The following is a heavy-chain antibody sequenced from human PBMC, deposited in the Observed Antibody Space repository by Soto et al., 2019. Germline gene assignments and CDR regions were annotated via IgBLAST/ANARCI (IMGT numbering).Heavy chain of an antibody. D-gene: IGHD3-16*02. Sequence: QTGGSLRLSCAASGFTFSSYAMHWVRQAPGRGLEWVALISYDGSNKYYEDSVKGRFTISRDNSKNTLYLQMNSLRAEDTAVYYCAKLFLLVIRTPPGGIHFRGQGALGT. CDR1: GFTFSSYA. V-gene: IGHV3-30*18. CDR2: ISYDGSNK. CDR3: AKLFLLVIRTPPGGIHF. J-gene: IGHJ1*01.